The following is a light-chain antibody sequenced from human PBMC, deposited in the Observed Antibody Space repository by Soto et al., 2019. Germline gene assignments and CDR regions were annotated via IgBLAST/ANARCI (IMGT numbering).Light chain of an antibody. CDR1: QSVSSS. J-gene: IGKJ1*01. CDR2: GAS. CDR3: QQYNDWPRT. V-gene: IGKV3-15*01. Sequence: EIVMTQSPATLSVSPGERATLSCRASQSVSSSLAWYQQKSGQPPRLLIYGASTRATGIPPRFSGSGSGTEFTFTINSLQSEDFAIFFFQQYNDWPRTFGQWTKVEIK.